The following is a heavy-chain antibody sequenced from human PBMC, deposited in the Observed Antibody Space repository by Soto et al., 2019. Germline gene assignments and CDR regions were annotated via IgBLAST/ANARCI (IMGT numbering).Heavy chain of an antibody. CDR2: INHSGST. V-gene: IGHV4-34*01. CDR3: ARGPHYSGYVYFDY. CDR1: GGSFSGYY. J-gene: IGHJ4*02. Sequence: SETLSLTCAVYGGSFSGYYWSWIRQPPGKGLEWIGEINHSGSTNYNPSLKSRVTISVDTSKNQFSLKLSPVTAADTAVYYYARGPHYSGYVYFDYWGQGTLVTVSS. D-gene: IGHD5-12*01.